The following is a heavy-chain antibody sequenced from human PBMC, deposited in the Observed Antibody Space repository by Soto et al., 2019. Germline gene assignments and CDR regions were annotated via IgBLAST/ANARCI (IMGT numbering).Heavy chain of an antibody. CDR1: AFTFTNYA. Sequence: QVHLVESGGGVVQPGRSLRLSCAASAFTFTNYAMHWVRQAPGKGLEWVALISYDGSAKYYADSVKGRFTISRDNSKNTLYLQMNSLGAEDTAVYYCARGLDGTRWLLDDWGQGTLVTVSS. J-gene: IGHJ4*02. CDR3: ARGLDGTRWLLDD. V-gene: IGHV3-30-3*01. D-gene: IGHD5-12*01. CDR2: ISYDGSAK.